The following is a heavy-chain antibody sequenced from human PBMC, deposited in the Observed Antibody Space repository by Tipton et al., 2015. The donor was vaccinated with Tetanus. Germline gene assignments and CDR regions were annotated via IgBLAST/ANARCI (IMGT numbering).Heavy chain of an antibody. CDR1: GGSISSGDYS. Sequence: TLSLTCAVSGGSISSGDYSWSWIRQPPGKGLEWIGYIYDSGSTYYNPPLKSRVTISQDRSKNQISLRLRSVTAADTAVYYCARVKGTYNHYGLVVWGQGTTVTVAS. J-gene: IGHJ6*02. CDR2: IYDSGST. V-gene: IGHV4-30-2*01. CDR3: ARVKGTYNHYGLVV. D-gene: IGHD3-10*01.